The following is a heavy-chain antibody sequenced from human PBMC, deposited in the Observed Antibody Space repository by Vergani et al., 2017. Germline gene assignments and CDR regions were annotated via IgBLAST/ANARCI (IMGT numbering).Heavy chain of an antibody. CDR2: IIPIVGIA. Sequence: QVQLVQSGAEVKKPGSSVKVSCKASGGTFSSYAISWVRQAPGQGLEWMGRIIPIVGIATYAQKCKGRVTITADESTSTAYMVLSSLRSEDTAVYYCARKNPAVRWGQGTLVTVS. D-gene: IGHD3-10*01. CDR3: ARKNPAVR. CDR1: GGTFSSYA. V-gene: IGHV1-69*04. J-gene: IGHJ4*02.